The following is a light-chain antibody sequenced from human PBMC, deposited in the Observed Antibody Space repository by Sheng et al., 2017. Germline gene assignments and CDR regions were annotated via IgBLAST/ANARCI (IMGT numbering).Light chain of an antibody. CDR3: QQSYTTPRT. CDR2: GTY. Sequence: DIQMTQSPSALSASVGDRVTITCRASQSIDRYLNWYHQVPGQAPKLLVYGTYTLQDGAPSRFSGSGGKTTFTLTISSLQVDDLGTYYCQQSYTTPRTFGQGQGGNQ. CDR1: QSIDRY. V-gene: IGKV1-39*01. J-gene: IGKJ1*01.